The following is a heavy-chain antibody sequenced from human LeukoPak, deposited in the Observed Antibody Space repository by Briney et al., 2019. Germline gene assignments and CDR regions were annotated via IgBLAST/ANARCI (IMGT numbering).Heavy chain of an antibody. Sequence: GGSLRLSCAASGFTFSSYSMNWVRQAPGKGLEWVSYISSSSTIYYADSVKGRFTISRDNAKNSLYLQMNSLSAEDTAVYYCARTLNSGSSDYWGQGTLVTVSS. CDR2: ISSSSTI. V-gene: IGHV3-48*01. J-gene: IGHJ4*02. CDR3: ARTLNSGSSDY. D-gene: IGHD3-10*01. CDR1: GFTFSSYS.